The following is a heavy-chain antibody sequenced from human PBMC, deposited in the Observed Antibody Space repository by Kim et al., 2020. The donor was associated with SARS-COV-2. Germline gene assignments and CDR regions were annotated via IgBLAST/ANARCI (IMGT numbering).Heavy chain of an antibody. CDR3: ARLRSYDFWSGYRYYFDY. J-gene: IGHJ4*01. Sequence: SETLSLTCTVSGGSISSYYWSWIRQPPGKGLEWIGYIYYSGSTNYNPSLKSRVTISVDTSKNQFSLKLSSVTAADTAVYYCARLRSYDFWSGYRYYFDY. CDR1: GGSISSYY. D-gene: IGHD3-3*01. V-gene: IGHV4-59*13. CDR2: IYYSGST.